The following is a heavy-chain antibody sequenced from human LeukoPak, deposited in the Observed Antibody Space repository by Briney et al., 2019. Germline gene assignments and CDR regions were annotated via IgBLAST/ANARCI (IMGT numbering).Heavy chain of an antibody. J-gene: IGHJ6*02. CDR1: GFTFSSYS. V-gene: IGHV3-21*01. Sequence: PGGSLRLSCAASGFTFSSYSMNWVRQAPGKGLEWVSSISSSSSYIYYADSVKGRFTISRDNAKNSLYLQMNSLRAEDTAVYYCARWDGSGSYYNLYYGMDVWGQGTTVTVSS. CDR3: ARWDGSGSYYNLYYGMDV. D-gene: IGHD3-10*01. CDR2: ISSSSSYI.